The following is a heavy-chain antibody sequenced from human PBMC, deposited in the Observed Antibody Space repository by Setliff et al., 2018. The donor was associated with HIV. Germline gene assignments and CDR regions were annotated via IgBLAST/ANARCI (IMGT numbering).Heavy chain of an antibody. D-gene: IGHD6-19*01. CDR2: IGSSGRTK. CDR1: GFTFSSYW. V-gene: IGHV3-48*04. CDR3: AREATPRHSSGWVYFDY. Sequence: GGSLRLSCAASGFTFSSYWMTWVRQAPGEGLEWVSYIGSSGRTKYYADSVKGRFTMSRDNAKDSVYLQMNTLRVEDTAVYYCAREATPRHSSGWVYFDYWGQGMMVTVSS. J-gene: IGHJ4*02.